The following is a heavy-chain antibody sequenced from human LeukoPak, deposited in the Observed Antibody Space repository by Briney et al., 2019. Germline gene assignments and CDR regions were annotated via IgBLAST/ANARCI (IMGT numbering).Heavy chain of an antibody. Sequence: SETLSLTCTVSGGSISSYYWSWIRQPPGKGLEWIGYIYYSGSTNYNPSLKSRVTISVDTSKNQFSLKLSSVTAADTAVYYCARRSRYYYDSSGYFGFYYFDYWGQGTLVTVSS. V-gene: IGHV4-59*08. J-gene: IGHJ4*02. CDR3: ARRSRYYYDSSGYFGFYYFDY. CDR2: IYYSGST. CDR1: GGSISSYY. D-gene: IGHD3-22*01.